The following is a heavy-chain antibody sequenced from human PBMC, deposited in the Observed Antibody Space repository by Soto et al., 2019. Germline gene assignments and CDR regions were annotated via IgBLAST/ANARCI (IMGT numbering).Heavy chain of an antibody. Sequence: PGGSLRLSCAASGGIFSSYGMDGVRQAPGKGLEWVAVTSYDGRNNNYADSVRGRFTISRDNSKNTLYLQMNSLRAEDTAVYYCAKDTYYHDSSGFYVFDYWGQGTPVTVSS. D-gene: IGHD3-22*01. J-gene: IGHJ4*02. CDR1: GGIFSSYG. V-gene: IGHV3-30*18. CDR3: AKDTYYHDSSGFYVFDY. CDR2: TSYDGRNN.